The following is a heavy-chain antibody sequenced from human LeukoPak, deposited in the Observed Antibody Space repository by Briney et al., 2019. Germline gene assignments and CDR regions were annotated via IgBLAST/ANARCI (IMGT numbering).Heavy chain of an antibody. Sequence: SQTLSLTCAISGDSVSSNSVTWNWIRQSPSRGLEWLGRTYYRSTWFNDYAVSVRGRITVSPDTSKNQFSLHLNSVTPEDTAVYYCARRLTQYDCFDPWGQGILVTVSS. CDR2: TYYRSTWFN. CDR3: ARRLTQYDCFDP. J-gene: IGHJ5*02. D-gene: IGHD2-2*01. CDR1: GDSVSSNSVT. V-gene: IGHV6-1*01.